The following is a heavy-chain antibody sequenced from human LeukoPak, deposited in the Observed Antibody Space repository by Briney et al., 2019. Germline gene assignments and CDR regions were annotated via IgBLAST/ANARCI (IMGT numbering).Heavy chain of an antibody. V-gene: IGHV4-38-2*02. J-gene: IGHJ4*02. CDR2: IYHSRST. CDR1: GYSISSGYY. CDR3: ARSNGGIAAADQFDY. D-gene: IGHD6-13*01. Sequence: SETLSLTCTVSGYSISSGYYWGWIRQPPGKGLEWIGSIYHSRSTNYNPSLKSRVTISVDTSKNQFSLKLTSVTAADTAVYYCARSNGGIAAADQFDYWGQGTLVTVSS.